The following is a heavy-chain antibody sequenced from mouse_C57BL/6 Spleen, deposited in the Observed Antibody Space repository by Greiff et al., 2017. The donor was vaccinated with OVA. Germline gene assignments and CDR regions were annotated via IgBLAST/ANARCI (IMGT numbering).Heavy chain of an antibody. J-gene: IGHJ2*01. D-gene: IGHD2-4*01. CDR2: INPNYGTT. CDR3: ARRDYGFDY. CDR1: GYSFTDYN. Sequence: VQLKESGAELARPGASVKMSCKASGYSFTDYNMNWVKQSNGKSLEWIGVINPNYGTTSYNQKFKGKATLTVDQSSSTAYMQLNSLTSEDSAVYYCARRDYGFDYWGQGTTLTVSS. V-gene: IGHV1-39*01.